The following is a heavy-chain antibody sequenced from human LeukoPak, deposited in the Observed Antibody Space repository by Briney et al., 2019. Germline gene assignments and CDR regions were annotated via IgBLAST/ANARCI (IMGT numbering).Heavy chain of an antibody. CDR1: GFTFSSYS. V-gene: IGHV3-48*04. J-gene: IGHJ4*02. D-gene: IGHD5-18*01. Sequence: GGSLRLSCAASGFTFSSYSMNWVRQAPGKGLEWVSYISSSSSTIYYADSVKGRFTISRDNAKNSLYPQMNSLRAEDTAVYYCARDLQLWFNYWGQGTLVTVSS. CDR2: ISSSSSTI. CDR3: ARDLQLWFNY.